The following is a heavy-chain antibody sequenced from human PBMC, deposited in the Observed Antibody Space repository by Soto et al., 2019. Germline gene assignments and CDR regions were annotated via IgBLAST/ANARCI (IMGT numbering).Heavy chain of an antibody. V-gene: IGHV1-58*01. Sequence: ASVKVSCKASGFTFTSSAVQRVRQARGQRLEWIGWIVVGSGNTNYAQKFQERVTITRDMSTSTAYMELSSLRSEDTAVYYCAAVYDFWSGYSTDYWGQGTLVTVSS. CDR2: IVVGSGNT. CDR3: AAVYDFWSGYSTDY. D-gene: IGHD3-3*01. CDR1: GFTFTSSA. J-gene: IGHJ4*02.